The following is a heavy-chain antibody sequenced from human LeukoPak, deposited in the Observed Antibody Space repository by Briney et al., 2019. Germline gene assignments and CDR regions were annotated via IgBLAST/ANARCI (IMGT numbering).Heavy chain of an antibody. CDR3: ARGYFDFDY. CDR2: ISGSGDTI. V-gene: IGHV3-48*02. D-gene: IGHD3-9*01. CDR1: GFTVSSYS. Sequence: GGSLRLSCAASGFTVSSYSMNWVRQAPGKGLEWVSYISGSGDTIYYADSVKGRFTISRENAKNSLFLQMNSLRDEDTAVYYCARGYFDFDYWGQGTLVTVSS. J-gene: IGHJ4*02.